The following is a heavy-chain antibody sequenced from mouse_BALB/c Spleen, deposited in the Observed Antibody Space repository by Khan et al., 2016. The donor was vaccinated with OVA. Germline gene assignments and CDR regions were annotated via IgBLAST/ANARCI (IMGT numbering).Heavy chain of an antibody. J-gene: IGHJ3*01. CDR3: ARSGYGGFAS. V-gene: IGHV1-80*01. CDR2: IYPGDGEI. Sequence: QVQLKQSGAELVRPGSSVKISCKTSGYAFSDFWMNWVKQSPGQGLEWIGQIYPGDGEIYYNGRFKGNGILTADKSSSTASTQPSSLTSEDSAFYFCARSGYGGFASWGQGTLVTVSA. D-gene: IGHD1-1*02. CDR1: GYAFSDFW.